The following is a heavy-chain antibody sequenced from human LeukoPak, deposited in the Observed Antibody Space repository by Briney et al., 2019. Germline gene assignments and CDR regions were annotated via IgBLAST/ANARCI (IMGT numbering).Heavy chain of an antibody. V-gene: IGHV1-46*01. CDR1: GYTFTSYF. CDR3: ARDSHWDPPDIVVVPAAMHSGAFDI. Sequence: ASVKVSCKASGYTFTSYFMHWVRQAPGQGLDWMGIINPSGGSTSYAQKLQGRVTITADESTSTAYMELSSLRSEDTAVYYCARDSHWDPPDIVVVPAAMHSGAFDIWGQGTMVTVSS. CDR2: INPSGGST. J-gene: IGHJ3*02. D-gene: IGHD2-2*01.